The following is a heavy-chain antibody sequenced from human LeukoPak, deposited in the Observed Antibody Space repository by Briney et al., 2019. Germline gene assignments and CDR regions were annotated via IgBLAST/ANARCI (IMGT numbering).Heavy chain of an antibody. D-gene: IGHD3-3*01. CDR1: GFTFSSYW. Sequence: GGSLRLSCAASGFTFSSYWMSWVRQAPGKGLEWVANIKQDGSEKYYVDSVKGRFTISRDNAKNSLYLQMNSLRAEDTAVYYCERADYDFWSGYYTPYYYCDYWGQGTLVTVSS. V-gene: IGHV3-7*04. CDR3: ERADYDFWSGYYTPYYYCDY. J-gene: IGHJ4*02. CDR2: IKQDGSEK.